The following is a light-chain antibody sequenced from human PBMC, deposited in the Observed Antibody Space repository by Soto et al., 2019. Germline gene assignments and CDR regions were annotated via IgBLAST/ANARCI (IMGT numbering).Light chain of an antibody. V-gene: IGKV3-15*01. CDR2: GAS. Sequence: EIVMTQSPATLSVSPGERATLSCRASQSVSSNLAWYQQKPCQAPRLLIYGASTRATGIPARFSGSGCGTEFTLTISSLQSEDFEVYYCQQYNNWPPITFGQGTRLEIK. J-gene: IGKJ5*01. CDR1: QSVSSN. CDR3: QQYNNWPPIT.